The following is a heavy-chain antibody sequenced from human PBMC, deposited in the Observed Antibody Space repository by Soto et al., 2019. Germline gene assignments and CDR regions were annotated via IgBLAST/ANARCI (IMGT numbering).Heavy chain of an antibody. CDR1: GFTFSNAW. J-gene: IGHJ6*02. V-gene: IGHV3-15*07. CDR2: IKSKTDGGTT. CDR3: TPSRGDTIFQRWYYYYGMDV. Sequence: NPGGSLRLSCAASGFTFSNAWMNWVRQAPGKGLEWVGRIKSKTDGGTTDYTAPVKGRFTISRDDSKNTLYLQMNSLKTEDTAVYYCTPSRGDTIFQRWYYYYGMDVWGQGTTVTVSS. D-gene: IGHD3-3*01.